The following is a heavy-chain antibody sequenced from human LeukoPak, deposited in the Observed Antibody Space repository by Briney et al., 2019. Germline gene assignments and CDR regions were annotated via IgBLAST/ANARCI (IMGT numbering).Heavy chain of an antibody. J-gene: IGHJ5*02. CDR3: AIYYYDSSGYPNWFYP. V-gene: IGHV1-69*05. Sequence: SVKVSCKASGGTFSSYANSWVRQAPGQGLEWMGGIIPIFGTANYAQKFQGRVTITTDESTSTAYMELSSLRSEDTAVYYCAIYYYDSSGYPNWFYPWGQGTLVTVSS. CDR2: IIPIFGTA. D-gene: IGHD3-22*01. CDR1: GGTFSSYA.